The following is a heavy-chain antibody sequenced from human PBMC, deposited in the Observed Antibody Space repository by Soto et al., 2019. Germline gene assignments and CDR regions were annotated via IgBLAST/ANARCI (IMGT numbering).Heavy chain of an antibody. CDR2: IYYNGST. Sequence: SDTLSITCTVSCGSISSSNDYGGLKGHAPGKGLEWIGSIYYNGSTYYNPSLKSRVTISVDTSKNQFSLKLSSVTAADTAVYYCARHYGDYYYYYGMDVWGQGTTVTVSS. CDR1: CGSISSSNDY. CDR3: ARHYGDYYYYYGMDV. J-gene: IGHJ6*02. V-gene: IGHV4-39*01. D-gene: IGHD4-17*01.